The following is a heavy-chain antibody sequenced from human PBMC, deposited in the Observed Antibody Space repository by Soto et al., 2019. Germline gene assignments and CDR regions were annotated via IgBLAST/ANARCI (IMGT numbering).Heavy chain of an antibody. CDR1: GDTFINYS. J-gene: IGHJ6*02. Sequence: QVQLVQSAAEVKKPGSSVKISCKASGDTFINYSFSWMRQAPGQGLEWMGGIVPMSGGPNSAEKFHDRLTVTADQSTGTVTMRVSRLASDDTAVYYCARVGIRLIPADLGGGYHFEGLDVWGQGTNVTVS. CDR2: IVPMSGGP. D-gene: IGHD2-2*01. CDR3: ARVGIRLIPADLGGGYHFEGLDV. V-gene: IGHV1-69*01.